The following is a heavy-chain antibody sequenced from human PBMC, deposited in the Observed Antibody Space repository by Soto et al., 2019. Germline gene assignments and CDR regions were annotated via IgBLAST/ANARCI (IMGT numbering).Heavy chain of an antibody. CDR1: GYIFTNYG. J-gene: IGHJ6*02. CDR3: GKMARCHYGLDV. Sequence: QVQLVQSGPEIKKPGASVKVSCKASGYIFTNYGINWVRQAPGQGLEWMGWINTYNGDTDYAQNVRGRVTMTTNTSTTTTYVELMSLRSDYTAFYYCGKMARCHYGLDVWGQGTTVTVSS. V-gene: IGHV1-18*04. CDR2: INTYNGDT.